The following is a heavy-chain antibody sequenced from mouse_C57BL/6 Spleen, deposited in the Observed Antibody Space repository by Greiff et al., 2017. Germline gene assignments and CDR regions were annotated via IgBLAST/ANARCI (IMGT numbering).Heavy chain of an antibody. D-gene: IGHD1-1*01. CDR3: GRQSRRTSYYAMDY. J-gene: IGHJ4*01. V-gene: IGHV10-1*01. CDR1: GFSFNTYA. Sequence: EVMLVESGGGLVQPKGSLKLSCAASGFSFNTYAMNWVRQAPGQGLEWVARIRSKSNNYATYYADSVKDRFTISRDDSESMLYLQMNNLKTEDTAMYYCGRQSRRTSYYAMDYWGQGTSVTVSS. CDR2: IRSKSNNYAT.